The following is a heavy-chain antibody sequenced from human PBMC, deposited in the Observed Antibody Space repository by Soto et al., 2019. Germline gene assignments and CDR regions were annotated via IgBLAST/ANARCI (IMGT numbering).Heavy chain of an antibody. CDR2: IIPIFGTA. Sequence: SVKVSCKAPGGTFSSYAISWVRQAPGQGLEWMGGIIPIFGTANYAQKFQGRVTITADESTSTAYMELSSLRSEDTAVYYCASGPDIVVVPAPLYYYYGMDVWGQGTTVTVSS. D-gene: IGHD2-2*01. CDR1: GGTFSSYA. J-gene: IGHJ6*02. V-gene: IGHV1-69*13. CDR3: ASGPDIVVVPAPLYYYYGMDV.